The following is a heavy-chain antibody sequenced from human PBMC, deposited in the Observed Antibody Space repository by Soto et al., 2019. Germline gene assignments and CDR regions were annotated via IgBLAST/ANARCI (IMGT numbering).Heavy chain of an antibody. Sequence: PSETLSLTCTVSGDSISRSTYYWGWIRQPPGKGLEWIGCIYHTGTTYYNPSLKSRVTISVDTSKNQFSLKLSSVTAADTAVYYCARPYFSSSSMFDYWGQGTLVTVSS. D-gene: IGHD6-6*01. V-gene: IGHV4-39*01. CDR3: ARPYFSSSSMFDY. J-gene: IGHJ4*02. CDR1: GDSISRSTYY. CDR2: IYHTGTT.